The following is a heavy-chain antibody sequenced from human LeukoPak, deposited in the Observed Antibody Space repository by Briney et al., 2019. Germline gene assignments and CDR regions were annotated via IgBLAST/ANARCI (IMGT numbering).Heavy chain of an antibody. CDR1: GFTFSSYW. D-gene: IGHD1-26*01. J-gene: IGHJ4*02. Sequence: QPGGSLRLSCAASGFTFSSYWMSWVRQAPGKGLEWVANIKQDGSEKYYVDSVKGRFTISRDNAKNSLYLQMDSLRAEDTAMYYCARDASGSYYDYWGQGTLVTVSS. CDR2: IKQDGSEK. CDR3: ARDASGSYYDY. V-gene: IGHV3-7*01.